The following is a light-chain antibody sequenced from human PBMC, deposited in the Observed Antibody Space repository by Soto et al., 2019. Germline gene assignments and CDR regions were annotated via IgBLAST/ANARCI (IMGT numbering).Light chain of an antibody. CDR2: GAS. Sequence: EIVLTQSPGTLSLSPGYRSTLSCRASQSVSTSLAWYQQKPGQAPRLLIYGASSRATVIPDRFSGSGSGTDFTLTIRRLEPEDFAVYYCQQYASSPPLTFGGGTKVDIK. J-gene: IGKJ4*01. CDR1: QSVSTS. V-gene: IGKV3-20*01. CDR3: QQYASSPPLT.